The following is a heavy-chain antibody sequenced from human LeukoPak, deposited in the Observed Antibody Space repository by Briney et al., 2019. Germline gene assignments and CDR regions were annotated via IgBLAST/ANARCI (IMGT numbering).Heavy chain of an antibody. D-gene: IGHD3-22*01. CDR1: GGSISSYY. Sequence: SETLSLTCTVSGGSISSYYWSWIRQPAGKGLEWIGRIYTSGSTNSNPSLKRRVTMSVDTSKNQFSLKLSSVTAADTAVYYCARDPRGGGLLKADYYYMDVWGKGTTVTVSS. V-gene: IGHV4-4*07. CDR3: ARDPRGGGLLKADYYYMDV. CDR2: IYTSGST. J-gene: IGHJ6*03.